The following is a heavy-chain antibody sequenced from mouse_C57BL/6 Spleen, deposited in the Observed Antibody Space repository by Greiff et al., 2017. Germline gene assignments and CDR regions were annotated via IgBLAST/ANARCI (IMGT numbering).Heavy chain of an antibody. CDR2: INPNNGGT. V-gene: IGHV1-26*01. Sequence: VQLQQSGPELVKPGASVKISCKASGYTFTDYYMNWVKQSHGKSLEWIGDINPNNGGTSYNQKFKGKATLTVDKSSSTAYMQLRSLTSEDSAVYYCGRKGLPHYVDYWGKGTTVTVSS. J-gene: IGHJ4*01. CDR3: GRKGLPHYVDY. D-gene: IGHD2-2*01. CDR1: GYTFTDYY.